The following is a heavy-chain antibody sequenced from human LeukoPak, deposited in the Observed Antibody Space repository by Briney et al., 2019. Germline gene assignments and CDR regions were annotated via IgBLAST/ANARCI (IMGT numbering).Heavy chain of an antibody. Sequence: NSSETLPLTCTVSGGSVSSYYWRWIRQPAGKGLEWIGRIYTSGSTSYNPYLRSRVTMSVGDYTNRISLQLTTVPAADNAAYYCARDQEQWLAPDYWGQGTLVTVSS. V-gene: IGHV4-4*07. CDR3: ARDQEQWLAPDY. CDR2: IYTSGST. J-gene: IGHJ4*02. CDR1: GGSVSSYY. D-gene: IGHD6-19*01.